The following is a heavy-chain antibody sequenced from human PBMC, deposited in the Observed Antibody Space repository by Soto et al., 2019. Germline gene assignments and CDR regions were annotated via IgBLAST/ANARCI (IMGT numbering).Heavy chain of an antibody. CDR1: GFTFSSYS. CDR2: ISSSSSYI. CDR3: ASEADSSGYYPNWFDP. D-gene: IGHD3-22*01. J-gene: IGHJ5*02. V-gene: IGHV3-21*01. Sequence: PGGSLRLSCAASGFTFSSYSMNWVRQAPGKGLEWVSSISSSSSYIYYADSVKGRFTISRDNAKNSLYLQMNSLRAEDTAVYYCASEADSSGYYPNWFDPWGQGTLVTVSS.